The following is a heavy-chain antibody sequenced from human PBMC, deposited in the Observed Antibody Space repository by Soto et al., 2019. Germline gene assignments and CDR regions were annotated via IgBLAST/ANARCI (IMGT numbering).Heavy chain of an antibody. CDR2: FDPEDGET. D-gene: IGHD3-10*01. CDR3: ATRTLWFGELLLTPYYYYGMDV. J-gene: IGHJ6*02. CDR1: GYTLTELS. V-gene: IGHV1-24*01. Sequence: ASVKVSCKVSGYTLTELSMHWLRQAPGKGLEWMGGFDPEDGETIYAQKFQGRVTMTEDTSTDTAYMELSSLRSEDTAVYYCATRTLWFGELLLTPYYYYGMDVWGQGTTVTVSS.